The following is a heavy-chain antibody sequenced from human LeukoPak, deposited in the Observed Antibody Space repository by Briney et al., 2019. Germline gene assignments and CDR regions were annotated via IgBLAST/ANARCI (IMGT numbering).Heavy chain of an antibody. J-gene: IGHJ4*02. D-gene: IGHD3-9*01. CDR3: ARGVDSAIDW. V-gene: IGHV3-7*01. CDR2: INGDGRDK. CDR1: GFTFSSYW. Sequence: GGSLRLSCAASGFTFSSYWMNWVRQAPGKGLEWVANINGDGRDKYYVGSERGRFTISRDNADNALYLQMDSLRGDDTAVYYCARGVDSAIDWWGQGTLVTVSS.